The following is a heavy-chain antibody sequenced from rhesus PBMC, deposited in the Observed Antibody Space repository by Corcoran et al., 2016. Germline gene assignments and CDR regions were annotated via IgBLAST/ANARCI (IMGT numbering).Heavy chain of an antibody. CDR2: IYGSSTNT. CDR3: ASLDY. CDR1: GGSISDSYR. J-gene: IGHJ4*01. V-gene: IGHV4S10*01. Sequence: QVQLQESGPGVVKPSETLSLTCAVSGGSISDSYRWSWIRQPPGKGLEWIGYIYGSSTNTNYNPSLKSRVTISQDTSKNQFSLKLSSVTAADTAVYYCASLDYWGQGVLVTVSS.